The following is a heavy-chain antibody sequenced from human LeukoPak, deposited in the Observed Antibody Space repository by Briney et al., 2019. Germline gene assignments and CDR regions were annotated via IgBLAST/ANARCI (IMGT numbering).Heavy chain of an antibody. Sequence: SETLSLICDVSGGSISRTNWWSWVRQSPGQGLEWIGEISLSGRTNYNPSLQSRVTMSLDESKNQLSLDLASVTAAYTAVYYCSRESGAFSPFGYWGQGTLVAVHS. D-gene: IGHD1-26*01. CDR3: SRESGAFSPFGY. J-gene: IGHJ4*02. V-gene: IGHV4-4*02. CDR1: GGSISRTNW. CDR2: ISLSGRT.